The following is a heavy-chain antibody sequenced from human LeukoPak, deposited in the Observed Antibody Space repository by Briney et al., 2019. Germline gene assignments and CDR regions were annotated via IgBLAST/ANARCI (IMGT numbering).Heavy chain of an antibody. CDR2: ISAYNGNT. J-gene: IGHJ5*02. D-gene: IGHD3-10*01. CDR3: PREGSYGSGSYYPDWFDP. Sequence: ASVKVSCKASGYTFTSYGISWVRQAPGQGLEWMGWISAYNGNTNYAQKLQGRVTMTTDTSTTTAYMAPRSMRSDDTAVYYCPREGSYGSGSYYPDWFDPSGQGTLVTVSS. CDR1: GYTFTSYG. V-gene: IGHV1-18*04.